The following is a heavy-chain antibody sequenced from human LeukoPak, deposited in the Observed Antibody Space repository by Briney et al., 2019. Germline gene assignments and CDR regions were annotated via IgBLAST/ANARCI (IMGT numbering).Heavy chain of an antibody. V-gene: IGHV3-48*03. J-gene: IGHJ4*02. CDR3: ARAGDGSSTSCLDY. D-gene: IGHD2-2*01. CDR1: GFTFSSYE. Sequence: GGSLRLSCAASGFTFSSYEMNWVRQAPGKGLEWVSYISSSGSTIYYADSVKGRFTISRDNAKNSLYLQMDSLRAEDTSVYYCARAGDGSSTSCLDYWGQGTLVTVS. CDR2: ISSSGSTI.